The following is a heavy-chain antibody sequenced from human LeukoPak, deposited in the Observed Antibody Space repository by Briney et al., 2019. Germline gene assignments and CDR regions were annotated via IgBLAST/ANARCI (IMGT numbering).Heavy chain of an antibody. CDR3: ARAVWFGELSRARWFDP. D-gene: IGHD3-10*01. V-gene: IGHV4-59*01. CDR1: GGSMRTYY. CDR2: IYDSDNT. J-gene: IGHJ5*02. Sequence: SSETLSLTCAVSGGSMRTYYWSWIRQTPGKGLEWLAYIYDSDNTNYNPSLKSRLTISLDTSKNMFSLNLRSVTAADTAVYYCARAVWFGELSRARWFDPWGQGTLVTVSS.